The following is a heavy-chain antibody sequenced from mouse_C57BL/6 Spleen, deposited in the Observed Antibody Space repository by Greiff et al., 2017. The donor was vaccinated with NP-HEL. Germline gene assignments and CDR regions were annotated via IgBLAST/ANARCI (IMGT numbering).Heavy chain of an antibody. CDR3: ARWLLDYAMDY. J-gene: IGHJ4*01. Sequence: QVPLPQPGAELVKPVASVKMSCKASVYTFTSYLITWVKQRPGHGLEWIGDIYPGSGSTNYNEKFKSKATLTVDTSSSTAYMQISSLTSEDSAVYYCARWLLDYAMDYWGQGTSVTVSS. CDR2: IYPGSGST. CDR1: VYTFTSYL. V-gene: IGHV1-55*01. D-gene: IGHD2-3*01.